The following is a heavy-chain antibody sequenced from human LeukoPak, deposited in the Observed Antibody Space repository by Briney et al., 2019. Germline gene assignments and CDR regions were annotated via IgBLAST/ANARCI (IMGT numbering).Heavy chain of an antibody. CDR2: ISSSSSTI. CDR1: GFTFSSYS. J-gene: IGHJ4*02. V-gene: IGHV3-48*04. D-gene: IGHD3-10*01. CDR3: ARVRGLWYFDY. Sequence: GGSLRLSCAASGFTFSSYSMNWVRQAPGKGLEWVSYISSSSSTIYYADSVKGRFTISRDNAKNSLYLQMNSLRAEGTAVYYCARVRGLWYFDYWGQGTLVTVSS.